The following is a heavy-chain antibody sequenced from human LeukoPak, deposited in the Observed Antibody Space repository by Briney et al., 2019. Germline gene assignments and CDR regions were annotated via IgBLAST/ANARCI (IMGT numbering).Heavy chain of an antibody. Sequence: GGSLRLSCAASGFTFSSYAMSWVRQAPGKGLEWVSYISSSSSTIYYADSVKGRFTISRDNAKNSLYLQMNSLRVEDTAVYYCARETFIAAAGTLDYWGQGTLVTVSS. CDR3: ARETFIAAAGTLDY. J-gene: IGHJ4*02. V-gene: IGHV3-48*04. CDR1: GFTFSSYA. D-gene: IGHD6-13*01. CDR2: ISSSSSTI.